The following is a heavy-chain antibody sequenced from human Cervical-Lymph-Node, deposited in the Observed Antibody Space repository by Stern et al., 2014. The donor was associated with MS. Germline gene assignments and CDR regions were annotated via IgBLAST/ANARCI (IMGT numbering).Heavy chain of an antibody. CDR3: ATDRGVK. CDR1: GHPLSDLA. V-gene: IGHV1-24*01. CDR2: VDPEDGET. D-gene: IGHD3-10*01. J-gene: IGHJ4*02. Sequence: QVQLVQSGAEVKKPGASVTASCNVAGHPLSDLAMPWLRQIPTRGLEWMGQVDPEDGETGYAQQFQGRLSMTEDTSTGTAYMTLTALRSEDTAVYYCATDRGVKGGPGNLVTVAS.